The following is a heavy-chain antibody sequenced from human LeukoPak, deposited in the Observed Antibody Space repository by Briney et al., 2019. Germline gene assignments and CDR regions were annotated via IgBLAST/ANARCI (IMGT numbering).Heavy chain of an antibody. J-gene: IGHJ3*02. D-gene: IGHD4-17*01. CDR1: GGSFSGYY. CDR3: ARIEPGHDYGDYGAFDI. CDR2: INHSGST. V-gene: IGHV4-34*01. Sequence: SETLSLTCAVYGGSFSGYYWSWIRQPPGKGLEWIGEINHSGSTNYNPSLKSRVTISVDTSKNQFSLKLSSVTAADTAVYYCARIEPGHDYGDYGAFDIWGQGTMVTVSS.